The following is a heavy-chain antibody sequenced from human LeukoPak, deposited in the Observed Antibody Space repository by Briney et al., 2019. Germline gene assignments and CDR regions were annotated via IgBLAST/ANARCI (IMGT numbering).Heavy chain of an antibody. CDR1: GYTFTGYY. Sequence: EASVKVSCKASGYTFTGYYMHWVRQAPGQGLEWMGWINPNSGGTNYAQKFQGRVTMTRDTSISTAYMELSSLRSEDTAVYYCARGPTRYCTNGVCYKSGENWFDPWGQGTLVTVSS. D-gene: IGHD2-8*01. V-gene: IGHV1-2*02. CDR2: INPNSGGT. CDR3: ARGPTRYCTNGVCYKSGENWFDP. J-gene: IGHJ5*02.